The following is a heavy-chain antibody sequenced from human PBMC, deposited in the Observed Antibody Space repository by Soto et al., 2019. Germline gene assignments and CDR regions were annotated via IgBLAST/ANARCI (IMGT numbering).Heavy chain of an antibody. V-gene: IGHV1-3*05. D-gene: IGHD6-13*01. CDR2: INAGNGNT. CDR3: ARGIAPYYFDY. Sequence: QVQLVQSGAEEKKPGASVKVPCKASGYTFTSYAMHWVRQAPGQRLEWMGWINAGNGNTKYSQKFQGRVTITRDTSASTAYMELSSLRSEDTAVYYCARGIAPYYFDYWGQGTLVTVSS. J-gene: IGHJ4*02. CDR1: GYTFTSYA.